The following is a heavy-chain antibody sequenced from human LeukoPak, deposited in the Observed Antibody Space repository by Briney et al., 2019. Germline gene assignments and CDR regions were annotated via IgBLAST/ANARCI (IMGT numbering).Heavy chain of an antibody. CDR2: IFGGGST. V-gene: IGHV3-53*01. Sequence: GGSLRLSCAASGFTFSDHYMDWVRQAPGKGLEWVSLIFGGGSTYYAASVKGRFTISRDNSKNTLYLQMNSLGAEDTALYYCARLGVGGYHFDYWGQGTLVTVSS. CDR1: GFTFSDHY. J-gene: IGHJ4*02. CDR3: ARLGVGGYHFDY. D-gene: IGHD1-26*01.